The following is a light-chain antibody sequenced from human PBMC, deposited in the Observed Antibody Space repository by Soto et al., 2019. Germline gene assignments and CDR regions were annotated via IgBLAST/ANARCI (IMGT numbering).Light chain of an antibody. Sequence: DIQMTQSPSSVSASVGDRVTITCRASQGISSWLDWYQQKPGKAPKLLIYAASSLQSGVPSRLSGSGSGAAFTLTISSLQPEDFATYYGQQANSFPITFGQGTRLEIK. J-gene: IGKJ5*01. CDR1: QGISSW. CDR2: AAS. CDR3: QQANSFPIT. V-gene: IGKV1-12*01.